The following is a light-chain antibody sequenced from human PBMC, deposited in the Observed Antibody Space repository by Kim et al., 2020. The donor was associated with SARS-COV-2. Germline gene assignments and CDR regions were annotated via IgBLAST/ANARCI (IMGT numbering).Light chain of an antibody. V-gene: IGKV3-20*01. CDR1: QSVSSSY. J-gene: IGKJ5*01. Sequence: EIVLTQSPGTLSLSPGERATLSCRASQSVSSSYLARYHQKPGQAPRLLIYGASSRATGIPDRFSGSGSGTDFTLTISRLEPEDFAVYYCQQYGSSPTFGQGTRLEIK. CDR3: QQYGSSPT. CDR2: GAS.